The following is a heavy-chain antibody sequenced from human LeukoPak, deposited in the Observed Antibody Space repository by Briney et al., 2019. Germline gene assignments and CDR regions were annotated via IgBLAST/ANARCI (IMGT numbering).Heavy chain of an antibody. Sequence: SETLSLTCTVSGGSISSYYWSWIRQPPGKGLEWIGYIYYCGSTNYNPSLKSRVTISVDTSKNQFSLKLSSVTAADTAVYYCARDFFPRQDYGDYLSWYDYWGQGTLVTVSS. CDR2: IYYCGST. V-gene: IGHV4-59*01. D-gene: IGHD4-17*01. CDR3: ARDFFPRQDYGDYLSWYDY. J-gene: IGHJ4*02. CDR1: GGSISSYY.